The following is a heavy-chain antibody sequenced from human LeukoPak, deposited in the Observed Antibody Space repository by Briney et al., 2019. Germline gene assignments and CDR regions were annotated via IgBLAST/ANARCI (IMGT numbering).Heavy chain of an antibody. Sequence: GGSLRLSCAASGFTFSSYWMHWVRQAPGKGLVSVSRINSDGSSTNYADSVKGRFTISRDNAKNTLYLQMNSLRAEDTAMYYCARAVYYSNYLGYWGQGTLVTVSS. CDR3: ARAVYYSNYLGY. V-gene: IGHV3-74*01. CDR1: GFTFSSYW. D-gene: IGHD3-10*01. CDR2: INSDGSST. J-gene: IGHJ4*01.